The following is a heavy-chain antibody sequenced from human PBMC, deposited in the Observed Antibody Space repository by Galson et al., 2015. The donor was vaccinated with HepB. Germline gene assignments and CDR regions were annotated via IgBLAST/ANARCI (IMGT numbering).Heavy chain of an antibody. D-gene: IGHD6-6*01. CDR3: ARLPKYYWYLDL. J-gene: IGHJ2*01. CDR2: IYYSGST. Sequence: ETLSLTCTVSGGSISSYYWSWIRQPPGKGLEWIGYIYYSGSTNYIPSLKSRVTISVDTSKNQFSLKLSSVTAADTAVYYCARLPKYYWYLDLWGRGTLVTVSS. V-gene: IGHV4-59*08. CDR1: GGSISSYY.